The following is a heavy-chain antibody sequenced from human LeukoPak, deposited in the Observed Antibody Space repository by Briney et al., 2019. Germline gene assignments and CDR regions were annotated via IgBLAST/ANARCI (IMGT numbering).Heavy chain of an antibody. J-gene: IGHJ4*02. CDR2: IYYSGST. CDR3: ARDRGGYTYSHDY. D-gene: IGHD5-18*01. Sequence: SETLSLTCTVSGGSISSSNYYWGWIRQPPGKGLEWIGSIYYSGSTYYNPSLKSRVTISVDTSKNQFSLKLRSVTAADTAVYYCARDRGGYTYSHDYWGQGTLVTVSS. CDR1: GGSISSSNYY. V-gene: IGHV4-39*07.